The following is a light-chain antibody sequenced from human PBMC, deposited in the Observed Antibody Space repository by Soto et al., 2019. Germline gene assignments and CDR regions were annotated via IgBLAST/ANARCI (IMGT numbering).Light chain of an antibody. CDR3: QSYDSNLSASV. J-gene: IGLJ1*01. CDR2: GNS. V-gene: IGLV1-40*01. Sequence: QSVLTLPPSVSGAPGQRVTISCTGSSSNIGAGYDVHWYQQLPGTAPKLLIYGNSNRPSGVPDRFSGSKSGTSASLAITGLQAEDEADYYCQSYDSNLSASVFGTGTKVTVL. CDR1: SSNIGAGYD.